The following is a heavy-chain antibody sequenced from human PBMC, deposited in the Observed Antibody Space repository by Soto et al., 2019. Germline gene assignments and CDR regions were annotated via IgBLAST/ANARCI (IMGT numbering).Heavy chain of an antibody. J-gene: IGHJ6*02. CDR2: ISWDGGST. Sequence: GGSLRLSCAASGFTFDDYTMHWVRQAPGKGLEWVSLISWDGGSTYYADSVKGRFTISRDNSKNSLYLQMNSLRTEDTALYYCATHSGSYFYYYYGMDVWGQGTTVTVSS. CDR3: ATHSGSYFYYYYGMDV. V-gene: IGHV3-43*01. CDR1: GFTFDDYT. D-gene: IGHD1-26*01.